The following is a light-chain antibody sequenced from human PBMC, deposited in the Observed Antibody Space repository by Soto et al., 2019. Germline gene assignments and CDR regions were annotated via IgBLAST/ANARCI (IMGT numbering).Light chain of an antibody. Sequence: DIQVTQTPSSVSASVGDRVTITCRASQDISHYLAWYQQKPGKAPKLLIFGASNLESGVPSRFSGSGSGTEFTLSISSLQPEDFATYYCQQGYSTTPITFGQGTRLEI. V-gene: IGKV1-12*01. CDR1: QDISHY. J-gene: IGKJ5*01. CDR3: QQGYSTTPIT. CDR2: GAS.